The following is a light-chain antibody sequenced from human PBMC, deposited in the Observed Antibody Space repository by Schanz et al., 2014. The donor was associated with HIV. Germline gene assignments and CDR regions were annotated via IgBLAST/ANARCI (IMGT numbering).Light chain of an antibody. V-gene: IGLV1-40*01. J-gene: IGLJ3*02. CDR3: AAWDDSLTAWV. CDR1: SSNIGAGYE. Sequence: QSVLTQPPSVSGAPGQNITISCTGSSSNIGAGYEIFWYQQLPGTAPKLLIYRPSGVPGRFSGSKSGTSASLAISGLQSEDEADYYCAAWDDSLTAWVFGAGTKLTVL.